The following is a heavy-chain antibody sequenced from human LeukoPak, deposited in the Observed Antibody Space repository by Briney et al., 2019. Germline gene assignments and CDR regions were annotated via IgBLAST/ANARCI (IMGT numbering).Heavy chain of an antibody. D-gene: IGHD3-22*01. CDR1: GYSFTSYW. Sequence: GESLKISCKGSGYSFTSYWIGWVRQLPGKGLEWMGIIYPGDSDTRYSPSFQGQVTISADKSISTAYLQWSSLKASDTAMYYCARATYYYDSSGYYQFDSWGQGTLVTVSS. CDR3: ARATYYYDSSGYYQFDS. V-gene: IGHV5-51*01. J-gene: IGHJ4*02. CDR2: IYPGDSDT.